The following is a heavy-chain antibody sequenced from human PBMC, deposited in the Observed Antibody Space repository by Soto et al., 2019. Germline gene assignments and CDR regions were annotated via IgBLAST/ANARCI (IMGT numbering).Heavy chain of an antibody. J-gene: IGHJ4*02. CDR2: ISAHNGNT. D-gene: IGHD1-1*01. Sequence: QVHLVQSGAEVKKPGASVKVSCKGSGYGFTTYGITWVRQAPGQGLEWMAWISAHNGNTNYAQKVQGGVIVTRDTSTSTAYMELRSLRYDDTAVYYCARGRYGDYWGQGALVTVSS. CDR3: ARGRYGDY. CDR1: GYGFTTYG. V-gene: IGHV1-18*01.